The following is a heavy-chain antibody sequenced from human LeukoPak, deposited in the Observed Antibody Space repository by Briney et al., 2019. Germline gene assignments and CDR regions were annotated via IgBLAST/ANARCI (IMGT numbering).Heavy chain of an antibody. CDR3: AKNGYSGYDSLYNWFDP. CDR2: ISSISSTI. Sequence: GGSLRLSCAASGFTFNGYGMNWVRQAPGKGLEWVSYISSISSTIYYSDSVKGRFTISRDNAKNSLYLQMNSLRAEDTAVYYCAKNGYSGYDSLYNWFDPWGQGTLVIVSS. CDR1: GFTFNGYG. J-gene: IGHJ5*02. D-gene: IGHD5-12*01. V-gene: IGHV3-48*01.